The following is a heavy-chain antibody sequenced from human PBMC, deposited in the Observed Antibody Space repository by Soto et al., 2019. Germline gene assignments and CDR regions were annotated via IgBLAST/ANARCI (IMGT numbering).Heavy chain of an antibody. J-gene: IGHJ4*02. CDR3: ARHSGHIFFDY. D-gene: IGHD1-26*01. V-gene: IGHV4-34*01. CDR2: IYYSGST. Sequence: PSETLSLTCAVYGGSFSGYYWSWIRQPPGKGLEWIGSIYYSGSTYYNPSLKSRVTISVDTSKNQFSLKLSSVTAADTAVYYCARHSGHIFFDYWGQGTLVTVSS. CDR1: GGSFSGYY.